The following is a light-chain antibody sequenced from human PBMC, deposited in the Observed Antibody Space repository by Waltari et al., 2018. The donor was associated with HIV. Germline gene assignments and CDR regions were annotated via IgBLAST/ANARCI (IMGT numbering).Light chain of an antibody. V-gene: IGLV1-40*01. CDR3: QSFDSSLSGVV. CDR2: GNI. J-gene: IGLJ2*01. Sequence: QSVLTQPPSVSGAPGQRVTISCTGSSSNIGAGYDVPWYQQLPGTAPQLLIYGNINRPSGVPDRFSCSKSGTSASLAITGLQAEDEADYYCQSFDSSLSGVVFGGGTKLTVL. CDR1: SSNIGAGYD.